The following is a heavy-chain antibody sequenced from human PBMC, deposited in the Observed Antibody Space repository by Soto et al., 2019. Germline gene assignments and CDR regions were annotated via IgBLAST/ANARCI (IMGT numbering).Heavy chain of an antibody. J-gene: IGHJ4*02. V-gene: IGHV3-30-3*01. D-gene: IGHD3-22*01. CDR3: ARDPMGDYYDSSGYFCDY. CDR1: GFTFSSYA. CDR2: ISYDGSNK. Sequence: GGSLRLSCAASGFTFSSYAMHWVRQAPGKGLEWVAVISYDGSNKYYADSVKGRFTISRDNSKNTLYLQMNSLRAEDTAVYYCARDPMGDYYDSSGYFCDYWGQGT.